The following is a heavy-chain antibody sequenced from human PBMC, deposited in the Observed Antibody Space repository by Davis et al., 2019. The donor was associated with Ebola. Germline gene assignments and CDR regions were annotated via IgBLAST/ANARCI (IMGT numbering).Heavy chain of an antibody. Sequence: PSETLSLTCAVYGGSFSGYYWGWIRQPPGKGLEWIGSIYHSGRTYYNSSLKSRLTVLIDTSKNQFSLKLTSVTAADTALYYCARSGSYLSPPFDYWGQGTLVTVSS. CDR3: ARSGSYLSPPFDY. V-gene: IGHV4-38-2*01. CDR1: GGSFSGYY. D-gene: IGHD1-26*01. CDR2: IYHSGRT. J-gene: IGHJ4*02.